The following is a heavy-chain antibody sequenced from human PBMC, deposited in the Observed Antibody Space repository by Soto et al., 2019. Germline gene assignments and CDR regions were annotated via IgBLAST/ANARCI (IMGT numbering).Heavy chain of an antibody. D-gene: IGHD3-16*01. CDR1: GGLFSGFA. CDR3: ARGGGPYVWFNEF. V-gene: IGHV1-69*01. J-gene: IGHJ4*02. CDR2: IIPVFGTT. Sequence: QEQLVQSGAEVKKPGSSVKVSCKDSGGLFSGFAISWVRQAPGQGLEWMGGIIPVFGTTNYAQKFQGRVTITADESTNTAYMELSSRTSDDTAMYYCARGGGPYVWFNEFWGQGTQVTVSS.